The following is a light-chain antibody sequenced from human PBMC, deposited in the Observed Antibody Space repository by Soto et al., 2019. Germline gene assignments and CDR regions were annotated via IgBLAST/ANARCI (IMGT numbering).Light chain of an antibody. Sequence: QSALTQPASVSGSPGQSITISCTGTSSDVGGYNYVSWYQQHPGNAPKLMIYEVSNRPSGVPHRFSGSKSGNTASLTISGLQPEDEADYYCSSYTTISTLEVFGGGTKLTVL. V-gene: IGLV2-14*01. CDR3: SSYTTISTLEV. J-gene: IGLJ3*02. CDR2: EVS. CDR1: SSDVGGYNY.